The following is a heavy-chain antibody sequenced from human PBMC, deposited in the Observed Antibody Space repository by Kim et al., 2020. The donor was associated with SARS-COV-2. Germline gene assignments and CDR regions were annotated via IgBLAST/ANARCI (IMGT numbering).Heavy chain of an antibody. CDR2: IYHLGTS. CDR1: GGSISSHY. Sequence: SETLSLTCTVSGGSISSHYWNWIRQSPEKGLQWIGNIYHLGTSTYSPSLRSRATISVDTSRNIVSLKLRSVTAADTAVYYCAKDDRNRWYPSGYYMDVWG. D-gene: IGHD2-15*01. V-gene: IGHV4-59*11. CDR3: AKDDRNRWYPSGYYMDV. J-gene: IGHJ6*03.